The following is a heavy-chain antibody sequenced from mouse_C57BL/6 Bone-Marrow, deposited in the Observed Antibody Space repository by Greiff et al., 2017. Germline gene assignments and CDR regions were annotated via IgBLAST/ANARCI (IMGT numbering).Heavy chain of an antibody. D-gene: IGHD1-1*01. CDR3: ARYYYGSSPFAY. V-gene: IGHV1-61*01. CDR1: GYTFTSYW. J-gene: IGHJ3*01. Sequence: QVQLQQSGAELVRPGSSVKLSCKASGYTFTSYWMDWVKQRPGQSLEWIGNIYPSDSETHYNQKFKDKATLTVDKSSSTAYMQLSSLTSEDSAVYYCARYYYGSSPFAYWGQGTLVTVSA. CDR2: IYPSDSET.